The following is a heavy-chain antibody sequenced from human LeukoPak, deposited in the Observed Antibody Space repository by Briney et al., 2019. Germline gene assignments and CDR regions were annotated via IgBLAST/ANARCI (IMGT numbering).Heavy chain of an antibody. Sequence: GSLRLSCAASGFTFSSYSLNWVRQSPGKGLELVSSISSSGTLIYYGDSLKGRSTISRDNAKNSLYLQMSGLRAEDTAVYYCVRERFHGSGAPSYDYWGQGTLVTVSS. CDR3: VRERFHGSGAPSYDY. D-gene: IGHD3-10*01. V-gene: IGHV3-21*01. CDR2: ISSSGTLI. J-gene: IGHJ4*02. CDR1: GFTFSSYS.